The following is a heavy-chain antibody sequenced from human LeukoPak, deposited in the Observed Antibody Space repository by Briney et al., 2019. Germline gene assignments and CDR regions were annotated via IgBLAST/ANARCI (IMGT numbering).Heavy chain of an antibody. J-gene: IGHJ4*02. Sequence: GGSLRLSCAASRFPFSSYTMHWVRQAPGKGLEWVSSISENSNDIYCASSLRGRFTISRDNAKKSLYLQMNSLRVEDTAVYYCAGGSGTYSPDYWGQGTLVTVSS. V-gene: IGHV3-21*01. CDR1: RFPFSSYT. CDR3: AGGSGTYSPDY. D-gene: IGHD3-16*01. CDR2: ISENSNDI.